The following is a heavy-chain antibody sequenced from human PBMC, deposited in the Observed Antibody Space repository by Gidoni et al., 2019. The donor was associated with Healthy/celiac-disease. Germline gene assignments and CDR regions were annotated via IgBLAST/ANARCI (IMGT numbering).Heavy chain of an antibody. V-gene: IGHV3-30*18. Sequence: QVQLVESGGGVVQPGRSLRLSCAASGFTFSSYGMHWVRQAPGKGLEWVAVISYDGSNKYYADSVKGRFTISRDNSKNTLYLQMNSLRAEDTAVYYCAKTPWNVEGYYYYMDVWGKGTTVTVSS. CDR3: AKTPWNVEGYYYYMDV. J-gene: IGHJ6*03. D-gene: IGHD1-1*01. CDR1: GFTFSSYG. CDR2: ISYDGSNK.